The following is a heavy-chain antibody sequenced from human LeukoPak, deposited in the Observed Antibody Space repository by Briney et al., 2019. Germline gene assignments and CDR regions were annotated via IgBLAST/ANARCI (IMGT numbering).Heavy chain of an antibody. V-gene: IGHV3-11*06. Sequence: PGGSLRLSCAASGFTFSDYYMSWIRQAPGKGLEWVSYISSSSSYTNYADSVKGRFTISRDNTKNSLYLQMNSLRAEDTAVYYCARAKKSSTSLGLVFDYWGQGTLVTVSS. CDR3: ARAKKSSTSLGLVFDY. CDR2: ISSSSSYT. D-gene: IGHD2-2*01. CDR1: GFTFSDYY. J-gene: IGHJ4*02.